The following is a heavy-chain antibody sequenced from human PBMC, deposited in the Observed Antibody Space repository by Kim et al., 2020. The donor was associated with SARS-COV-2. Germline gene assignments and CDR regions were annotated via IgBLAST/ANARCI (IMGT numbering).Heavy chain of an antibody. D-gene: IGHD1-26*01. CDR1: GFTFSSYG. J-gene: IGHJ6*02. CDR3: AKDAGDNYGMDV. V-gene: IGHV3-30*18. CDR2: ISYDGSNK. Sequence: GGSLRLSCAASGFTFSSYGMHWVRQAPGKGLEWVAVISYDGSNKYYADSVKGRFTISRDNSKNTLYLQMNSLRAEDTAVHYCAKDAGDNYGMDVWGQGTTVTVSS.